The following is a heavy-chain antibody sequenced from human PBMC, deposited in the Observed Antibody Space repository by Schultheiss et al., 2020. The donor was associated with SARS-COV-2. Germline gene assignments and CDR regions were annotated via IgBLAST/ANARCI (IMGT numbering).Heavy chain of an antibody. J-gene: IGHJ4*02. CDR3: ARDNLDGVDY. V-gene: IGHV4-61*01. Sequence: SETLSLTCTVSGGSVSSGSYYWSWIRQPPGKGLEWIGYVYYGGSTNYNPSLKSRVTLSVDTSNNQFSLKLSSVTAADTAVYYCARDNLDGVDYWGQGTLVTVSS. CDR1: GGSVSSGSYY. CDR2: VYYGGST. D-gene: IGHD3/OR15-3a*01.